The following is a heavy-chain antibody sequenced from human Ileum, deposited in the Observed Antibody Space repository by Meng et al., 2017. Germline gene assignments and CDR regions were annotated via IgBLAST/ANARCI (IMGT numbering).Heavy chain of an antibody. CDR3: ASLRFDWPTDY. CDR2: INPNNGDT. J-gene: IGHJ4*02. Sequence: ASVKVSCKVSGYNFAAYYMHWVRQAPGQGLEWMGWINPNNGDTHYAQKFQGRVTMTRDTSISTAYMDLSSLTSDDTAVYYCASLRFDWPTDYWGQGTLVTVSS. CDR1: GYNFAAYY. D-gene: IGHD3-9*01. V-gene: IGHV1-2*02.